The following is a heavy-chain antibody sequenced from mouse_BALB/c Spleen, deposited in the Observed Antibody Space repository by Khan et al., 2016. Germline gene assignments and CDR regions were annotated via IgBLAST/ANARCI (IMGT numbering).Heavy chain of an antibody. CDR1: GYTLTSYT. CDR2: INPSSGYT. V-gene: IGHV1-4*01. Sequence: QVQLKESGAELVRPGDSVTMSCKASGYTLTSYTMHWVKQRPGQGLEWIGYINPSSGYTKYNQKFKDKATLNADKSTSPAYMQLSSLTSEDSAVYYCARTHERWGQGTTLTVSS. J-gene: IGHJ2*01. CDR3: ARTHER.